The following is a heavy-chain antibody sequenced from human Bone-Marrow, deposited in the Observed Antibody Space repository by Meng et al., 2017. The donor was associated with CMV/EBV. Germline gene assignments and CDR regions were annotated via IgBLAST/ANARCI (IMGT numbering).Heavy chain of an antibody. CDR3: ARETGPMERRGYFDD. V-gene: IGHV1-69*05. CDR1: GGTFSSYA. CDR2: IIPIFGAA. J-gene: IGHJ4*02. D-gene: IGHD1-1*01. Sequence: SVKVSCKASGGTFSSYAISWVRQAPGQGLEWMGGIIPIFGAANYAQKFQGRVTITTDESTSTAYMELSSLRSEDTAVYYCARETGPMERRGYFDDWGQGTLVTVSS.